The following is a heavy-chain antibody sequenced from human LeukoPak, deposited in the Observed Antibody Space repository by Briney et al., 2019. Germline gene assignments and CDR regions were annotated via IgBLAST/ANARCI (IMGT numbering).Heavy chain of an antibody. CDR3: AREVRKTRDHWFDP. V-gene: IGHV4-4*07. CDR2: IYTSGST. Sequence: SETLSLTCTVSGGSISSYYWSWIRQPAGKGLEWIGRIYTSGSTNYNPSLKSRVTMSVDTSKNQFSLKLSSATAADTAVYYCAREVRKTRDHWFDPWGQGTLVTVSS. D-gene: IGHD5-24*01. CDR1: GGSISSYY. J-gene: IGHJ5*02.